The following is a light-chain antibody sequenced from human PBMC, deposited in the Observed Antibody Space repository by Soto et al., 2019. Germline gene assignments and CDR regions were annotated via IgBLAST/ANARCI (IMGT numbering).Light chain of an antibody. CDR2: GAS. CDR1: QSVRSNF. Sequence: EIVLTQSPGTLSLSPGERATLYCRASQSVRSNFLAWYQQKPGQAPRLLIYGASNRATGIPDRFSGSGSGTDFTLTITRLEAEDFGVYYCHQRTNWPLGTFGGGTKVDIK. J-gene: IGKJ4*01. CDR3: HQRTNWPLGT. V-gene: IGKV3D-20*02.